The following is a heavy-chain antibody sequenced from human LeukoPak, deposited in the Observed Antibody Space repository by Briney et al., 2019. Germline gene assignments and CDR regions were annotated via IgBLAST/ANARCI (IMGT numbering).Heavy chain of an antibody. CDR2: IKEDGSQK. CDR3: ARDLGWLQFDY. Sequence: GGSLRLSCAASGFTFSRYWMSWVRQAPGTGLEWVANIKEDGSQKYYVDSVKGRFTISRDNAKNSLYLQMNSLRGEDTAVYYCARDLGWLQFDYWGQGTLVTVSS. V-gene: IGHV3-7*04. J-gene: IGHJ4*02. CDR1: GFTFSRYW. D-gene: IGHD5-24*01.